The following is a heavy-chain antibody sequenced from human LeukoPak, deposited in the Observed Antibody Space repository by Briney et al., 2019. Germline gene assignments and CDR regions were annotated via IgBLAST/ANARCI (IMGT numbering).Heavy chain of an antibody. V-gene: IGHV3-30*04. J-gene: IGHJ6*02. CDR3: AKDQALWFGELEGMDV. D-gene: IGHD3-10*01. CDR1: GFTFSSYA. CDR2: ISNDGSNK. Sequence: PGGSLRLSCAASGFTFSSYAMHWVRQAPGKGLEWVAVISNDGSNKYYADSVKGRFTISRDNSKNTLYLQMNSLRAEDTAVYYCAKDQALWFGELEGMDVWGQGTTVTVSS.